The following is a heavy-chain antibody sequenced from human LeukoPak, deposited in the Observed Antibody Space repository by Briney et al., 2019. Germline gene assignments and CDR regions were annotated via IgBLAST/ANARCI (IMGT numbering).Heavy chain of an antibody. V-gene: IGHV3-30-3*01. J-gene: IGHJ5*02. CDR2: ISYDGSNK. CDR3: AKVLGGSSSWYVDPYWFDP. Sequence: GGSLRLSCAASGFTFSSYAMHWVRQAPGKGLEWVAVISYDGSNKYYADSVKGRFTISRDNSKNTLYLQMNSLRAEDTAVYYCAKVLGGSSSWYVDPYWFDPWGQGTLVTVSS. D-gene: IGHD6-13*01. CDR1: GFTFSSYA.